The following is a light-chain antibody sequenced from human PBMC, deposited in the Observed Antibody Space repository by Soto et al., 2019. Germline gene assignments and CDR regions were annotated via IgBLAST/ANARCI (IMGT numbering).Light chain of an antibody. CDR1: TGDVTNGRW. V-gene: IGLV7-46*01. J-gene: IGLJ7*01. Sequence: QTVVTQEPSLTVSPGGTVTLTCGSSTGDVTNGRWPYWFQQRPDQVPRTLIHDTSNKHSWTPARFSGSLLAGKAALTLSGAQHEDEADCSCLLFYVGVAVFGGGTQLTVL. CDR2: DTS. CDR3: LLFYVGVAV.